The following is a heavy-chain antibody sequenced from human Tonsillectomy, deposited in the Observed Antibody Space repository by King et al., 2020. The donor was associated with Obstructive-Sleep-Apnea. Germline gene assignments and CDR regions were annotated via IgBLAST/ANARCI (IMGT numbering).Heavy chain of an antibody. Sequence: QLQESGPGLVKPSETLSLTCTGSGGSISSYYWSWIRQPPGKGLEWIGYIYYSGSTNYNPSLKSRVTISVDTSKNQFSLKLSSVTAADTAVYYCARGERSSGWYDYWGQGTLVTVSS. CDR3: ARGERSSGWYDY. CDR2: IYYSGST. J-gene: IGHJ4*02. D-gene: IGHD6-19*01. V-gene: IGHV4-59*01. CDR1: GGSISSYY.